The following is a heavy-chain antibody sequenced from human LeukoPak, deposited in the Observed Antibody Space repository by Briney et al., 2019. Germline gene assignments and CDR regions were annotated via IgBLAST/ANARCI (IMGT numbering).Heavy chain of an antibody. V-gene: IGHV1-18*01. CDR2: ISAYNGNT. CDR1: GYTFTSYG. D-gene: IGHD2-2*01. Sequence: GASVKVSCKTSGYTFTSYGISWVRQAPGQGLEWMGWISAYNGNTNYAQKLQGRVTMTTDTSTSTAYMELRSLRSDDTAVYYCARVGYCSSTSCWVTGEYYMDVWGKGTTVTISS. CDR3: ARVGYCSSTSCWVTGEYYMDV. J-gene: IGHJ6*03.